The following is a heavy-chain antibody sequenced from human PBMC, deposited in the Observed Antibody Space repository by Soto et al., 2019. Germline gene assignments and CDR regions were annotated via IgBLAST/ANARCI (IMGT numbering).Heavy chain of an antibody. CDR2: IIPIFGTA. CDR3: ARGRGYYDPIYYFDY. CDR1: GGTFSSYA. Sequence: QVQLVQSGAEVKKPGSSVKVSCKASGGTFSSYAISWVRQAPGQGLEWMGGIIPIFGTANYAQKLQGRVTMTTDTSTSTAYMELRSLRSDDTAVYYCARGRGYYDPIYYFDYWGQGTLVTVSS. D-gene: IGHD3-22*01. V-gene: IGHV1-69*05. J-gene: IGHJ4*02.